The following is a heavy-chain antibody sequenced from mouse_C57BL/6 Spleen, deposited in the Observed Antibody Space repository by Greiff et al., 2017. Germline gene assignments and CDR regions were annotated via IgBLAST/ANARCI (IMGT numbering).Heavy chain of an antibody. D-gene: IGHD1-2*01. J-gene: IGHJ2*01. V-gene: IGHV5-4*01. CDR1: GFTFSSYA. CDR3: ARDRLVDD. Sequence: DVHLVESGGGLVKPGGSLKLSCAASGFTFSSYAMSWVRQTPEKRLEWVATISDGGSYTYYPDNVKGRFTIARDNAKNNLYLQMSHLKSEDTAMYYCARDRLVDDWGQGTTLTVSS. CDR2: ISDGGSYT.